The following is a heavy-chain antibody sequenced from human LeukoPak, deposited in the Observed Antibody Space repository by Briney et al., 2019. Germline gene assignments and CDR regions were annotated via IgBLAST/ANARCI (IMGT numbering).Heavy chain of an antibody. D-gene: IGHD3-10*01. Sequence: PGGSLRLSCAASGFTFSSYAMHWVRQAPGKGLEWVAVISYDGSNKYYADSVKGRFTISRDNSKNTLYLQMNSLRAEDTAVYYCARGRPTMVRGVIQGDYMDVWGKGTTVTVSS. J-gene: IGHJ6*03. CDR1: GFTFSSYA. CDR3: ARGRPTMVRGVIQGDYMDV. V-gene: IGHV3-30-3*01. CDR2: ISYDGSNK.